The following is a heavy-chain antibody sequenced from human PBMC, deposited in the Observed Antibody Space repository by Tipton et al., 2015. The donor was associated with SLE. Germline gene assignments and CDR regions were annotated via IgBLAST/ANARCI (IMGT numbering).Heavy chain of an antibody. Sequence: TLSLTCVVYGGSFSGYYWSWIRQPPGKGLEWIGEINHSGSTNYNPSLKSRVTISVDASKNQLSLRLSSVTAADTAVYYCVRGRRSVPAALRRTSRRFNWFDTWGQRIVVTVSS. CDR2: INHSGST. J-gene: IGHJ5*02. CDR1: GGSFSGYY. CDR3: VRGRRSVPAALRRTSRRFNWFDT. D-gene: IGHD2-2*01. V-gene: IGHV4-34*01.